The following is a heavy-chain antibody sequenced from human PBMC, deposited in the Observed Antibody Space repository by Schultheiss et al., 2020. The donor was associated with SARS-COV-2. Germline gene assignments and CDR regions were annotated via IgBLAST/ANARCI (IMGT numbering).Heavy chain of an antibody. CDR3: ARGDYWGGMDV. Sequence: GGSLRLSCAASGFTFSSYAMHWVRQAPGKGLEWVAVISYDGSNKYYADSVKGRFTISRDNSKNTLYLQMNSLRAEDTAVYYCARGDYWGGMDVWGQGTTVTVSS. CDR2: ISYDGSNK. J-gene: IGHJ6*02. V-gene: IGHV3-30-3*01. D-gene: IGHD5-12*01. CDR1: GFTFSSYA.